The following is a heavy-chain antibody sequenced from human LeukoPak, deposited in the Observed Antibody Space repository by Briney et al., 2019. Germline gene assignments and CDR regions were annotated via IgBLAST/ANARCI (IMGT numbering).Heavy chain of an antibody. Sequence: SETLSLTCTVSGGSISSYYWSWIRQPPGKGLEWIGYMYDSGRTNYNPSLRSRVTISEDTSKNQFSLKLSSVTAADTAVYYCARIDTVTTSNYWGQGTLVTVSS. CDR2: MYDSGRT. V-gene: IGHV4-59*01. CDR1: GGSISSYY. CDR3: ARIDTVTTSNY. J-gene: IGHJ4*02. D-gene: IGHD4-17*01.